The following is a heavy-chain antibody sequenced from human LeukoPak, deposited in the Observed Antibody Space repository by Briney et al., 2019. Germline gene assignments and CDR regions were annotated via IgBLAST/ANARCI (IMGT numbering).Heavy chain of an antibody. Sequence: GGSLRLSCAASGFTFEDCAMHWVRQAPGRGLEWVSGISWDSRSKTYADSVKGRFTISRDNAKNSLYLQMNSLRGEDTALYYCAKEPSGNYYMDVWGKGTTVTVSS. CDR2: ISWDSRSK. CDR1: GFTFEDCA. J-gene: IGHJ6*03. V-gene: IGHV3-9*01. CDR3: AKEPSGNYYMDV.